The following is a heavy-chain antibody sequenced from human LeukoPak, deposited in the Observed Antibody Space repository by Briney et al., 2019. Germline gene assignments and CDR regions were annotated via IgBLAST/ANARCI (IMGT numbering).Heavy chain of an antibody. CDR3: ARFPHYYDSSGYSF. D-gene: IGHD3-22*01. V-gene: IGHV3-23*01. J-gene: IGHJ4*02. CDR2: ISGSGANT. CDR1: GFTFSSYA. Sequence: GGSLRLSCAASGFTFSSYAMSWVRQAPGKGLEWVSSISGSGANTYYADSMKGRFTISRDNSKNSLYLQMNSLRDEDTAVYYCARFPHYYDSSGYSFWGQGTLVTVSS.